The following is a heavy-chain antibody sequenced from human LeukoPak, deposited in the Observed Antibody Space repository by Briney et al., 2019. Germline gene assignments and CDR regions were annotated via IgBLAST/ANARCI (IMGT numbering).Heavy chain of an antibody. D-gene: IGHD2-15*01. J-gene: IGHJ2*01. CDR2: ISSSTTYI. CDR3: ARDVGYWYFDL. Sequence: GGSLRLSCAASEFIFSSYSMNWVRQAPGKGLEWVLSISSSTTYIYYADSVKGRFTISRDNAKNSLYLQMNSLRAEDTAVYYCARDVGYWYFDLWGRGTLVTVSS. CDR1: EFIFSSYS. V-gene: IGHV3-21*01.